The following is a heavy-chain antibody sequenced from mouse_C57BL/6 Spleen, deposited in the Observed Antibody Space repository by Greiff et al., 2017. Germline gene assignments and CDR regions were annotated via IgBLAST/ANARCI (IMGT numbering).Heavy chain of an antibody. D-gene: IGHD4-1*01. Sequence: EVQGVESGGGLVKPGGSLKLSCAASGFTFSSYAMSWVRQTPEKRLEWVATISDGGSYIYYADNVKGRFTISRDNAKNNLYLQMSNLMSEDTAMYYYARDGTRHWYFDVWGTGTSVTVSS. CDR2: ISDGGSYI. J-gene: IGHJ1*03. CDR1: GFTFSSYA. CDR3: ARDGTRHWYFDV. V-gene: IGHV5-4*01.